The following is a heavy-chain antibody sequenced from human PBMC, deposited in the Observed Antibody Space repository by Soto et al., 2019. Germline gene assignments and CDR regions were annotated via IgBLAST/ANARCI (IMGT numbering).Heavy chain of an antibody. Sequence: GASVKVSCKASGGTFSSYAISWVRQAPGQGLEWMGGIIPIFGTANYAQKFQGRVTITADESTSTAYMELSSLRSEDTAVYYCARGYCSGGSCYYEGSNWFDPWGQGTLVTVSS. CDR3: ARGYCSGGSCYYEGSNWFDP. D-gene: IGHD2-15*01. CDR1: GGTFSSYA. V-gene: IGHV1-69*13. J-gene: IGHJ5*02. CDR2: IIPIFGTA.